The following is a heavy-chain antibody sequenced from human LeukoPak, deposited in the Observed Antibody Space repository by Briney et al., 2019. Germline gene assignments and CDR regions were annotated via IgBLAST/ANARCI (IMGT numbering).Heavy chain of an antibody. CDR1: GFTFSSYS. D-gene: IGHD3-22*01. CDR3: ARVLSNDYYDSSGYYYNPRYYYYGMDV. J-gene: IGHJ6*02. CDR2: ISSSSSTI. V-gene: IGHV3-48*01. Sequence: PGGSLRLSCAASGFTFSSYSMNWVRQAPGKGLEWVSYISSSSSTIYYADSVKGRFTISRDNAKNSLYLQMNSLRAEDTAVYYCARVLSNDYYDSSGYYYNPRYYYYGMDVWGQGTTVTVSS.